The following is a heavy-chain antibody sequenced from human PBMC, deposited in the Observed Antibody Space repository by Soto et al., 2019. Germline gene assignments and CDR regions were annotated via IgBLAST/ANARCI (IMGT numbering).Heavy chain of an antibody. CDR3: SSPGFSRGDDCYSRGRVEV. CDR2: INHIGST. Sequence: QVQLQHWVAGLLKPAETLSLTCGVYVGSFSGYSWNWIRPSPGKGLEWIWVINHIGSTNDEPSLTRPVTMSVGASKYQFYLRSTTVAAAATAVSLCSSPGFSRGDDCYSRGRVEVWGQGTMVIVSS. D-gene: IGHD2-21*01. V-gene: IGHV4-34*01. J-gene: IGHJ3*01. CDR1: VGSFSGYS.